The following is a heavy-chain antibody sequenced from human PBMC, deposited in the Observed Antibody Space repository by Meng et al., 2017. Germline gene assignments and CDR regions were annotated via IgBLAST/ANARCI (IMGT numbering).Heavy chain of an antibody. V-gene: IGHV1-2*06. D-gene: IGHD4-17*01. CDR2: INHNSSGT. CDR1: GCTFLVYC. J-gene: IGHJ4*02. Sequence: VCLVQLGAGGSKPGESLALSCTASGCTFLVYCMDWVRQAPGKGLEWMGRINHNSSGTNYAQKVQGRVTMTRDTSISTAYMEMRRLRSDDTAVYYCARDDYGDYFDYWGQGTLVTVSS. CDR3: ARDDYGDYFDY.